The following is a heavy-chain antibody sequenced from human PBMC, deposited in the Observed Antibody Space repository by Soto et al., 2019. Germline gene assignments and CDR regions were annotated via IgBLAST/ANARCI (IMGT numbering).Heavy chain of an antibody. D-gene: IGHD6-6*01. CDR3: ARAPKVSGSSQTRPDF. Sequence: SETLSLSCSIYSGSFSGYYWSWIRQPPGKGLEWIGEISQSGNTNYSPSLKSRVSISIDTSKKQFSLNLASVSAADTAVYYCARAPKVSGSSQTRPDFWGQGTLVTVSS. J-gene: IGHJ4*02. CDR2: ISQSGNT. CDR1: SGSFSGYY. V-gene: IGHV4-34*01.